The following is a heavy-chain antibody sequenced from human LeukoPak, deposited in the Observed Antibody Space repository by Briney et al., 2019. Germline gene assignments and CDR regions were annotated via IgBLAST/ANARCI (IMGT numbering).Heavy chain of an antibody. V-gene: IGHV4-34*01. J-gene: IGHJ4*02. D-gene: IGHD6-19*01. Sequence: PSETLSLTCAVYGGSFSGYYWSWIRQPPGKGLEWIGEINHSGSTNYNPSLKSRVTISVDTSKNQFSLKLSSVTAADTAVYYCARGRYTVAGAFDYWGQGTLVTVS. CDR3: ARGRYTVAGAFDY. CDR2: INHSGST. CDR1: GGSFSGYY.